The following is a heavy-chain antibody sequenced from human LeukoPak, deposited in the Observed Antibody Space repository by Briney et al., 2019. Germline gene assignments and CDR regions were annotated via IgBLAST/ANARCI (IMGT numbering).Heavy chain of an antibody. CDR1: GGSITSGAW. Sequence: PSETLSLTCAVSGGSITSGAWWSWVRQPPGKVLEWIGRIYHGDFTNYNPSLKSRVTISLDKSTNQFSLKLSSVTAADTAVYYCARDISRVPGYPGDGMDVWGQGTTVTVSS. V-gene: IGHV4-4*02. CDR3: ARDISRVPGYPGDGMDV. CDR2: IYHGDFT. J-gene: IGHJ6*02. D-gene: IGHD3-16*02.